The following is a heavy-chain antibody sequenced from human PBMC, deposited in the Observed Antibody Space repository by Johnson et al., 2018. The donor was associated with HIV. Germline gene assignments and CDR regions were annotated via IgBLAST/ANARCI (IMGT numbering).Heavy chain of an antibody. J-gene: IGHJ3*02. Sequence: VQLVESGGVLVQPGGSLRLSCAASGFTFSSNAMHWVRQAPGKGLEWVSYISSSGSTIYYADSVKGRFTISRDNSKNTLYLQMNSLRADDTAVYYCARGGSDVFDIWGRGTMVTVSS. D-gene: IGHD3-16*01. CDR3: ARGGSDVFDI. CDR2: ISSSGSTI. CDR1: GFTFSSNA. V-gene: IGHV3-48*01.